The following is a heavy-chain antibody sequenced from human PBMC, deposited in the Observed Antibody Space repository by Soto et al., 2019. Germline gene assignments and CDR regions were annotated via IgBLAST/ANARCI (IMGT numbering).Heavy chain of an antibody. D-gene: IGHD2-2*01. CDR1: GFTFSNTW. CDR2: IKSKTDGGTT. J-gene: IGHJ6*02. V-gene: IGHV3-15*07. Sequence: EVQLVESGGGLVKPGGSLRLSCAASGFTFSNTWMNWVRQAPGKGLEWVARIKSKTDGGTTDYAAPVKGRFTISRDDSKNTLYLQMNSLKPEDSAVYYCTTDRPYCSSTSCYSRRYYGMDVWGQGTTVTVSS. CDR3: TTDRPYCSSTSCYSRRYYGMDV.